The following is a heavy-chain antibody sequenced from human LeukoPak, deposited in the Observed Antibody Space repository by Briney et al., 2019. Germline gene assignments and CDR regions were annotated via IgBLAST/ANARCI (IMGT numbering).Heavy chain of an antibody. J-gene: IGHJ4*02. Sequence: SETLSLTCTVSGGSIRISTYYWGWVRQPPGKGLEWIGSIYYSGTTKYNPSLKSRVTISVDNSNNKFSLRLSSVTAADTALYYCARGTLCNGWSYYFDSWGQGTLVTVS. D-gene: IGHD6-19*01. V-gene: IGHV4-39*07. CDR1: GGSIRISTYY. CDR3: ARGTLCNGWSYYFDS. CDR2: IYYSGTT.